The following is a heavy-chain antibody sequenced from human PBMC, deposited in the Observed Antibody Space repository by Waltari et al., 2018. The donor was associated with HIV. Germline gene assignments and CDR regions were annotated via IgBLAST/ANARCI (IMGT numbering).Heavy chain of an antibody. CDR3: ARDGNGYRPFDY. D-gene: IGHD3-22*01. Sequence: QVQLQESGPGLVKPSETLSLTCTVSGGSISSYYWSWIRQPAGKGLAWIGRIYTSGTTNYNPSLKSRVTMSVDTSKNQFSLNLSSVTAADTAVYYCARDGNGYRPFDYWGQGTLVTVSS. CDR2: IYTSGTT. J-gene: IGHJ4*02. V-gene: IGHV4-4*07. CDR1: GGSISSYY.